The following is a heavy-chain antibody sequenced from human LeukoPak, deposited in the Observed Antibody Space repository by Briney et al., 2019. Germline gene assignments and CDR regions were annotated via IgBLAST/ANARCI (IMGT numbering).Heavy chain of an antibody. CDR1: GFPFSDHE. Sequence: GGSLRLSCAASGFPFSDHEMNWVRQAPGKGLEWAAYISSSGSDKYYPDSVKGRFTISRDNAKNSLYLQMNSLRAEDTAVYYCARRTSGAFAIWGQGTKVTVSS. V-gene: IGHV3-48*03. CDR2: ISSSGSDK. CDR3: ARRTSGAFAI. J-gene: IGHJ3*02.